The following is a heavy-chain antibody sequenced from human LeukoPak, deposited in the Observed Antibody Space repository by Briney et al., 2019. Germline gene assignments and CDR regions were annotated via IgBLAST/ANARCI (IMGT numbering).Heavy chain of an antibody. CDR2: ISGSGGST. J-gene: IGHJ4*02. CDR3: AKEAKPPGNYYDSSGYYYDY. D-gene: IGHD3-22*01. V-gene: IGHV3-23*01. CDR1: GFTFSSYA. Sequence: PGGSLRLSCAASGFTFSSYAMSWVRQAPGKGLEWVSAISGSGGSTYYADPVKGRFTISRDNSKNTLYLQMNSLGAEDTAVYYCAKEAKPPGNYYDSSGYYYDYWGQGTLVTVSS.